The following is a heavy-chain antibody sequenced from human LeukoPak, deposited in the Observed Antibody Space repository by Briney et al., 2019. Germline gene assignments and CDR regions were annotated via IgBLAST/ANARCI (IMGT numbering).Heavy chain of an antibody. D-gene: IGHD1-1*01. Sequence: GGSLRLSCAAPGVSLSGYTMYWVRQAPGKGLEWVSSISTTSSHIYYADSVKGRFTISRDNAKNSLDLQMNSLRAEDTAVYYCATFGTTVDIWGQGTLVTVSS. CDR3: ATFGTTVDI. CDR1: GVSLSGYT. J-gene: IGHJ4*02. V-gene: IGHV3-21*01. CDR2: ISTTSSHI.